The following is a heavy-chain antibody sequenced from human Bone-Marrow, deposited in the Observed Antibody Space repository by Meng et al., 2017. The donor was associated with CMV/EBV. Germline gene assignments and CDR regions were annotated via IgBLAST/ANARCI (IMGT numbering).Heavy chain of an antibody. CDR1: GFNFSSYW. J-gene: IGHJ4*02. D-gene: IGHD2-2*01. Sequence: GESLKISCAASGFNFSSYWMYWVRQAPGKGLEWVANIKQDGSEKYYVDSVKGRFTISRDNAKNSLYLQMNSLRAEDTAVYYCARGRYQLLGFWGQGTVVTVSS. CDR3: ARGRYQLLGF. CDR2: IKQDGSEK. V-gene: IGHV3-7*01.